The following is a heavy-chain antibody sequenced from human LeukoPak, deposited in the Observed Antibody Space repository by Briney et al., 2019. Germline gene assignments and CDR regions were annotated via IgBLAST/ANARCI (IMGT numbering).Heavy chain of an antibody. Sequence: GGSLRLSCAASGFSFKNVWMSWVRQAPGKGPEWVGRIKSKTHGGTTDYAAAVKGRFTISRDDSKSTLYLQMNSLKTEDTALYYCTTWNYDILTGYSIWGQGTLVTVSS. V-gene: IGHV3-15*01. J-gene: IGHJ4*02. CDR3: TTWNYDILTGYSI. CDR1: GFSFKNVW. D-gene: IGHD3-9*01. CDR2: IKSKTHGGTT.